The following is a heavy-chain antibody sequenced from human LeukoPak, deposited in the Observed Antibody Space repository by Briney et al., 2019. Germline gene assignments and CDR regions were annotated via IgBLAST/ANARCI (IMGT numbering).Heavy chain of an antibody. Sequence: GRSLRLSCAASGFTFSSYAMHWVRQAPGKGLVWVAVISYDGSNKYYADSVKGRFTISRDNSKNTLYLQMNSLRAEDTAVYYCARDFYYDSSGYPKNWFDPWGQGTLVTVSS. D-gene: IGHD3-22*01. CDR1: GFTFSSYA. CDR2: ISYDGSNK. J-gene: IGHJ5*02. CDR3: ARDFYYDSSGYPKNWFDP. V-gene: IGHV3-30-3*01.